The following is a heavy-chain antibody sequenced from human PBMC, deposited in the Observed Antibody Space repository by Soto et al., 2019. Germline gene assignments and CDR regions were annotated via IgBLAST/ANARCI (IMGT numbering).Heavy chain of an antibody. CDR3: ARVFITGTTRAWNWFDP. V-gene: IGHV1-69*06. D-gene: IGHD1-7*01. CDR1: GGTFSSYA. J-gene: IGHJ5*02. Sequence: QVQLVQSGAEVKKPGSSVKVSCKASGGTFSSYAISWVRQAPGQGLEWMGGIIPIFGTANYAQKFKGRVTITADKSTSTAYMELSSLRSEDTAVYYCARVFITGTTRAWNWFDPWGQGTLVTVSS. CDR2: IIPIFGTA.